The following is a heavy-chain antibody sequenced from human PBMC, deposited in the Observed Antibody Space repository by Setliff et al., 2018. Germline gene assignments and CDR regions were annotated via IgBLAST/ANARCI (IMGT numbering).Heavy chain of an antibody. Sequence: SETLSLTCTVSGGSISSGGYYWSWIRQHPGKGLEWIGYIYYNGAAKYDPSLKSRVTMSVDTSKTQFSLKLNSVTTADTAVYYCARGGTYRYFDYWGQGALVTVSS. CDR2: IYYNGAA. CDR1: GGSISSGGYY. V-gene: IGHV4-61*08. CDR3: ARGGTYRYFDY. J-gene: IGHJ4*02.